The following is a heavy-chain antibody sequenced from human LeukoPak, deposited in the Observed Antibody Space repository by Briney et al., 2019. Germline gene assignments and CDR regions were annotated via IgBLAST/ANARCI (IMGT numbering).Heavy chain of an antibody. Sequence: GGSLRLSCAASGFTFSNACMSWVRQAPGKGLEWVGRIKSKSEGGTTDYAATVKVRFTNSRDDSENTLYLQMSSLKTEDTAVYYCTTDTGLVTAVLDYWGQGTLVTVSS. D-gene: IGHD6-19*01. V-gene: IGHV3-15*01. CDR1: GFTFSNAC. J-gene: IGHJ4*02. CDR3: TTDTGLVTAVLDY. CDR2: IKSKSEGGTT.